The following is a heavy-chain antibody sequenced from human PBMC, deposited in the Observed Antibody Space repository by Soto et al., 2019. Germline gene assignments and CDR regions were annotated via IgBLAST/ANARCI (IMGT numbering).Heavy chain of an antibody. Sequence: SLRLSCAASGFTFDDYATHWVRQAPGKGLEWVSGISWNSGSIGYADSVKGRFTISRDNAKNSLYLQMNSLRAEDTALYYCAARITMVRGVIINDAFDIWGQGTMVTVSS. CDR1: GFTFDDYA. V-gene: IGHV3-9*01. CDR2: ISWNSGSI. J-gene: IGHJ3*02. D-gene: IGHD3-10*01. CDR3: AARITMVRGVIINDAFDI.